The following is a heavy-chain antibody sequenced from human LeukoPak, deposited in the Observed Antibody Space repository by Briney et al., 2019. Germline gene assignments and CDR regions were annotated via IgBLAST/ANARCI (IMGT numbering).Heavy chain of an antibody. V-gene: IGHV4-31*03. CDR1: GGSISSGGYY. D-gene: IGHD2-2*01. CDR2: IYYSGST. J-gene: IGHJ4*02. Sequence: PSETLSLTCTVSGGSISSGGYYWSWIRQHPGKGLEWIGYIYYSGSTYYNPSLKSRVTISVDTSKNQFSLKLSSVTAADTAVYYCARGNSVVPAGLDYWGQGTLVTVSS. CDR3: ARGNSVVPAGLDY.